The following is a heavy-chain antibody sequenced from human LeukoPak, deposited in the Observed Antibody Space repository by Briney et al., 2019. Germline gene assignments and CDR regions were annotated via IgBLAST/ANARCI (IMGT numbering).Heavy chain of an antibody. J-gene: IGHJ4*02. V-gene: IGHV1-46*01. CDR3: ARGDTAMVPDY. D-gene: IGHD5-18*01. CDR1: GYSFTSYA. Sequence: ASVKVSCKASGYSFTSYAYNWVRQAPGQGLEWMGIINPSGGSTSYAQKFQGRVTMTRDTSTSTVYMELSSLRSEDTAVYYCARGDTAMVPDYWGQGTLVTVSS. CDR2: INPSGGST.